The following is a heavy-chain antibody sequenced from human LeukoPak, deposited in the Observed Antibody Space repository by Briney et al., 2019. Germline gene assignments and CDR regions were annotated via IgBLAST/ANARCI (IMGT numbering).Heavy chain of an antibody. D-gene: IGHD2-15*01. CDR2: IYYSGST. CDR1: GGSISSSSYY. Sequence: PSETLSLTCTVSGGSISSSSYYWGWLRQPPGKGLEWIGSIYYSGSTYYNPSLKSRVTISVDTSKNQFSLKLSSVTAADTAVYYCARLVAATPDYWGQGTLVTVSS. CDR3: ARLVAATPDY. J-gene: IGHJ4*02. V-gene: IGHV4-39*01.